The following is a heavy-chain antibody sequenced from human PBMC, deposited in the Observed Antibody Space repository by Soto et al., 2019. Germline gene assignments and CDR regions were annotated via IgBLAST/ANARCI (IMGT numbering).Heavy chain of an antibody. CDR3: AHSREGGPGIAAAGTGTEFDY. CDR2: IYWDDDK. CDR1: GFSLSTSGVG. D-gene: IGHD6-13*01. Sequence: QITLKESGPTLVKPTQTLTLTCTFSGFSLSTSGVGVGWIRQPPGKALEWLALIYWDDDKRYSPSLKSRLTITKDTSKNQVVLTMTNMDPVDTATYYCAHSREGGPGIAAAGTGTEFDYWGQGTLVTVSS. V-gene: IGHV2-5*02. J-gene: IGHJ4*02.